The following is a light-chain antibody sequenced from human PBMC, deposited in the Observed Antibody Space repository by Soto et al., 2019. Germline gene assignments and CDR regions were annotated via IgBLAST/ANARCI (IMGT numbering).Light chain of an antibody. J-gene: IGLJ1*01. CDR2: EVS. CDR3: FSYTTSSAPYV. Sequence: QSVLTQPASVSGSPGQSISISCTGTSNDVGGYNSVSWYQQHPGKAPKVMIFEVSNRPSGVSYRFSGSKSGNTASLTISGLQAEDEASYYCFSYTTSSAPYVFGTGTKLTVL. V-gene: IGLV2-14*01. CDR1: SNDVGGYNS.